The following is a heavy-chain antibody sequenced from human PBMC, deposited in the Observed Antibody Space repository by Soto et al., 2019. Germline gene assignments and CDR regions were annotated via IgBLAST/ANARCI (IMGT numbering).Heavy chain of an antibody. Sequence: SETLSLTCAVYGGSFSGYYWSWIRQPPGKGLEWIGEINHSGSTNYNPSLKSRVTISVDTSKNQFSLKLSSVTAADTAVYYCAISIAARPVYFDYWGQGTLVTVSS. CDR2: INHSGST. V-gene: IGHV4-34*01. J-gene: IGHJ4*02. D-gene: IGHD6-6*01. CDR1: GGSFSGYY. CDR3: AISIAARPVYFDY.